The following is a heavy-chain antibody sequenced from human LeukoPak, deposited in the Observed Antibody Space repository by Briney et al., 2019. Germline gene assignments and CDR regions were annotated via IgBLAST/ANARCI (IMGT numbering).Heavy chain of an antibody. D-gene: IGHD3-3*02. Sequence: GGSLRLSCAASGFTFSSYEMNWVRQAPGKGLEWVSYISSSGSTIYYADSVKGRFTISRDNAKNSLYLQMNSLRAEDTAVYYCARFSPSPQPSIGPRLTYFDYWGQGTLVTASS. J-gene: IGHJ4*02. CDR2: ISSSGSTI. CDR1: GFTFSSYE. V-gene: IGHV3-48*03. CDR3: ARFSPSPQPSIGPRLTYFDY.